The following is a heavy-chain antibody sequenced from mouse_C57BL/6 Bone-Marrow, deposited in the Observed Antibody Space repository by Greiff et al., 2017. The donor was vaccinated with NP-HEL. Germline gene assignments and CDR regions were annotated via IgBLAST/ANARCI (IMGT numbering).Heavy chain of an antibody. D-gene: IGHD4-1*01. V-gene: IGHV6-3*01. CDR2: IRLKSDNYAT. J-gene: IGHJ3*01. Sequence: EVKLMESGGGLVQPGGSMKLSCVASGFTFSNYWMNWVRQSPEKGLEWVAQIRLKSDNYATHYAESVKGRFTISRDDSKSSVYLQMNNLRAEDTGIYYCITGKGFAYWGQGTLVTVSA. CDR1: GFTFSNYW. CDR3: ITGKGFAY.